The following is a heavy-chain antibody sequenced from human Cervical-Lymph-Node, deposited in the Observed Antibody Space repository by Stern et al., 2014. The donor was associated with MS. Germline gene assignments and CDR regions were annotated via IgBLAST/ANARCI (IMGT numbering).Heavy chain of an antibody. J-gene: IGHJ4*02. V-gene: IGHV1-46*03. D-gene: IGHD1-1*01. CDR2: INPSGDGT. Sequence: QVQLLQPGAEVTKPGASVKVSCKASGYTFTSYYMHWVRQAPGHGLEWMGIINPSGDGTTYAQKFQGRLTMTRDTSTSTVYMELSSLRSEDTAVYYCTRPLAGTTLLFDYWGQGTLVTVSS. CDR3: TRPLAGTTLLFDY. CDR1: GYTFTSYY.